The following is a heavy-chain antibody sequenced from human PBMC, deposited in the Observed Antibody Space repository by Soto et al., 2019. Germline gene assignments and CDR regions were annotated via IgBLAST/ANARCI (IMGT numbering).Heavy chain of an antibody. Sequence: QVQLQQWGAGLLKPSETLSLTCAVYGGSFSGYYWSWIRQPPGKGLEWIGEINHSGSTNYNPSRKSRVTISVDTSKNQFSLKLSSVTAADTAVYYCARGSSGWYLGYDYWGQGTLVTVSS. J-gene: IGHJ4*02. D-gene: IGHD6-19*01. CDR3: ARGSSGWYLGYDY. CDR2: INHSGST. V-gene: IGHV4-34*01. CDR1: GGSFSGYY.